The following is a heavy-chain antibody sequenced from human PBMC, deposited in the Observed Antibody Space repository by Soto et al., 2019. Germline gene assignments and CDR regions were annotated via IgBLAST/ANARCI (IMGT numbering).Heavy chain of an antibody. CDR3: ARAGVAAAGFDY. D-gene: IGHD6-13*01. V-gene: IGHV3-74*01. J-gene: IGHJ4*02. CDR1: GFTFSSYW. CDR2: INSDGSST. Sequence: GGSLRLSCAASGFTFSSYWMHWVRQAPGKGLVWVSRINSDGSSTSYADSVKGRFTISRDNAKNTLYLQMNSLRAEATAVYYCARAGVAAAGFDYWGQGTLVTVSS.